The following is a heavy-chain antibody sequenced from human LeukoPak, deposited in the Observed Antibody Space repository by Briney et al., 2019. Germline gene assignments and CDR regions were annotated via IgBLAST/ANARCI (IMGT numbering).Heavy chain of an antibody. CDR1: GYTLTELS. CDR2: FDPEDGET. D-gene: IGHD2-21*02. Sequence: ASVKVSCKVSGYTLTELSIHWVRQAPGKGLEWMGGFDPEDGETIYAQKFQGRVTITADESTSTAYMELSSLRSEDTALYYCARAMVRGDYDTFYYYYMDVWGKGTTVTISS. J-gene: IGHJ6*03. V-gene: IGHV1-24*01. CDR3: ARAMVRGDYDTFYYYYMDV.